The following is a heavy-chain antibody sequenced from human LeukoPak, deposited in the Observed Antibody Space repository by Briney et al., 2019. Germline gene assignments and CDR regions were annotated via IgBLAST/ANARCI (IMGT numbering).Heavy chain of an antibody. CDR1: GFIFSDYY. CDR3: AKDLSYGFSMSPSRFKPEPN. D-gene: IGHD5-18*01. CDR2: MSNGGGTI. V-gene: IGHV3-11*01. J-gene: IGHJ4*02. Sequence: NPGGSLRLSCAASGFIFSDYYMSWMRQAPGKGLDWVSYMSNGGGTIYYADSVKGRFTISRDNAKNSLYLQMTSLRAEDTAVYYCAKDLSYGFSMSPSRFKPEPNWGQGTLVTVSS.